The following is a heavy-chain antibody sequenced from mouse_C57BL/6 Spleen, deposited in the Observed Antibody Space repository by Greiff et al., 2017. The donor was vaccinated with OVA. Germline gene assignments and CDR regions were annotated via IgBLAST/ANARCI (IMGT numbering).Heavy chain of an antibody. CDR2: INPNYGTT. Sequence: EVKLMESGPELVKPGASVKISCKASGYSFTDYNMNWVKQSNGKSLEWIGVINPNYGTTSYNQKFKGKATLTVDQSYSTAYMQLNSLTSEDSAVYYCARGTGTRAMDYWGQGTSVTVSS. D-gene: IGHD4-1*01. J-gene: IGHJ4*01. V-gene: IGHV1-39*01. CDR3: ARGTGTRAMDY. CDR1: GYSFTDYN.